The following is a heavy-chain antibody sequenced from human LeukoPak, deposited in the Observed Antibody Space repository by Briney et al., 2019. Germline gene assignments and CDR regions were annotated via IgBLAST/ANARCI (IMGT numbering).Heavy chain of an antibody. D-gene: IGHD3-10*01. Sequence: SETLSLTCTVSGGSISSSSYYWGWIRQPPGKGLEWIGSIYYSGSTYYNPSLKSRVTISVDTSKNQFSLKLSSVTAADTAVYYCARDGALAVGSGSYYKAPFDYWGQGTLVTVSS. CDR3: ARDGALAVGSGSYYKAPFDY. V-gene: IGHV4-39*07. J-gene: IGHJ4*02. CDR1: GGSISSSSYY. CDR2: IYYSGST.